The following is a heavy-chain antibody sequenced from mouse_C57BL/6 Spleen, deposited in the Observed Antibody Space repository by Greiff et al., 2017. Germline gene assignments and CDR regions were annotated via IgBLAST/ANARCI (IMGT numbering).Heavy chain of an antibody. CDR1: GFSLSTSGMG. V-gene: IGHV8-12*01. D-gene: IGHD1-1*01. J-gene: IGHJ1*03. CDR2: ISWDDDK. CDR3: ARSPLITTVVDWYFDV. Sequence: QVTLKESGPGILQSSQTLSLTCSFSGFSLSTSGMGVSWIRQPSGKGLEWLAHISWDDDKRYNPSLKSRLTISKDTSRNQVFLKITSVDTADTATYYCARSPLITTVVDWYFDVWGTGTTVTVSS.